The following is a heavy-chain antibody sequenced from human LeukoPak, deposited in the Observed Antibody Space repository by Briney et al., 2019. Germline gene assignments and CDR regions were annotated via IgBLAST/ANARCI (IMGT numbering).Heavy chain of an antibody. CDR1: GYTFTSYG. D-gene: IGHD2-2*01. J-gene: IGHJ4*02. Sequence: ASVKVSCKASGYTFTSYGISWVRQAPGQGLEWMGRINPNSGDTNYAQKFQGRVTMTRDTSISTAYMELSRLRSDDTAVYYCARDYCGSTSCLFDYWGQGTLVTVSS. CDR3: ARDYCGSTSCLFDY. CDR2: INPNSGDT. V-gene: IGHV1-2*06.